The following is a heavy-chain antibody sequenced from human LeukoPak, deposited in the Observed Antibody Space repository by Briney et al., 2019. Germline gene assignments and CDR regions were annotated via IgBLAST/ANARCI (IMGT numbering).Heavy chain of an antibody. CDR3: LVSTVTYYYYGMDV. Sequence: GGSLRLSCAASGFTFSSYAMHWVRQAPGKGLEWVSSISSSSSYIYYADSVKGRFTISRDNAKNSLYLQMNSLRAEDTAVYYCLVSTVTYYYYGMDVWGQGTTVTVSS. CDR2: ISSSSSYI. J-gene: IGHJ6*02. V-gene: IGHV3-21*01. CDR1: GFTFSSYA. D-gene: IGHD4-17*01.